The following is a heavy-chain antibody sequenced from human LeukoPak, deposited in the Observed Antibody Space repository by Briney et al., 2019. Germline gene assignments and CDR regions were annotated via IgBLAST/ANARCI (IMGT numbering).Heavy chain of an antibody. D-gene: IGHD3-22*01. CDR2: IKQDGSEK. CDR1: GFTFSSRDW. CDR3: ARETYYYDSSGYYFGLPTPDY. Sequence: PGGSLRLSCVASGFTFSSRDWMTWVRQAPGKGLEWVANIKQDGSEKYYVDSVKGRFTISRDNAKNSLYLQMNSLRAEDTAVYYCARETYYYDSSGYYFGLPTPDYWGQGTLVTVSS. V-gene: IGHV3-7*01. J-gene: IGHJ4*02.